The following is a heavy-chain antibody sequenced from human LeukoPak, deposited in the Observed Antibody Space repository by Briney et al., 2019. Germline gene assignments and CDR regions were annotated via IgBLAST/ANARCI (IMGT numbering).Heavy chain of an antibody. Sequence: SETLSLTCTVSGGSISSYYWSWIRQPPGEGLEWIGYIYYSGSTNYNPSLKSRVTISVDTSKNQFSLKLSSVTAADTAVYYCARGWDNWNDGLNMDVWGKGTTVTVSS. J-gene: IGHJ6*03. CDR2: IYYSGST. D-gene: IGHD1-20*01. V-gene: IGHV4-59*01. CDR3: ARGWDNWNDGLNMDV. CDR1: GGSISSYY.